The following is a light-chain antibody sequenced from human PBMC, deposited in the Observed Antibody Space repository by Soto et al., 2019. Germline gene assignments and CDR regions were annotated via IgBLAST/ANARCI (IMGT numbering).Light chain of an antibody. CDR2: EVS. CDR3: CSYAGISTFVV. Sequence: QSVLTQSASVSGSPGQSITISCTGTSSDVGSYNLVSWYQQHPGKAPKLMIYEVSKRPSGVSNRFSGSKSGNTASLTISGLQAEDEADYYCCSYAGISTFVVFGGGTKLTVL. CDR1: SSDVGSYNL. V-gene: IGLV2-23*02. J-gene: IGLJ2*01.